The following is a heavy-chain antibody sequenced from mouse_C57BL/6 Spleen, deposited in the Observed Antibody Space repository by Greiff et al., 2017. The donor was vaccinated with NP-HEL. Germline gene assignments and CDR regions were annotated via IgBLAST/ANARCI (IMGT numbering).Heavy chain of an antibody. CDR1: GYTFTSYD. CDR3: ARLITTVVSYWYFDV. CDR2: IYPRDGST. V-gene: IGHV1-85*01. D-gene: IGHD1-1*01. Sequence: QVQLQQSGPELVKPGASVKLSCKASGYTFTSYDINWVKQRPGQGLEWIGWIYPRDGSTKYNEKFKGKATLTVDTSSSTAYMELHSLTSEDSAVYFCARLITTVVSYWYFDVWGTGTTVTVSS. J-gene: IGHJ1*03.